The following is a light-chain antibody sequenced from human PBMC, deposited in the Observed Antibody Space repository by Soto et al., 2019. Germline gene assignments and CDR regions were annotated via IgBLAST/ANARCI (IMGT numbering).Light chain of an antibody. V-gene: IGKV3-20*01. CDR3: QQYVTSPLT. CDR1: QSVSSY. J-gene: IGKJ4*01. Sequence: EIVLTQSPGTLSLSPGERATLSCRASQSVSSYLAWYQQKPGQAPRLLIYGVSSRATGIPDRVSGSGSGTDFTLTISRLEPEDFAVYYCQQYVTSPLTLGGGTKVDTK. CDR2: GVS.